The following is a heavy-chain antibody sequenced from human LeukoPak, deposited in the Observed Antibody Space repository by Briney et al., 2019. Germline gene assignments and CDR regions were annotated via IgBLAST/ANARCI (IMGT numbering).Heavy chain of an antibody. CDR2: ISSDGSST. J-gene: IGHJ4*02. V-gene: IGHV3-74*01. Sequence: GGSLRLSCTASGFTFSSYTMSWVRQAPGKGLKWVSRISSDGSSTSYADSVRGRFTISRDNAKNTLYLQMNSLRAEDTAVYYCGRALYRGFDYWGQGTLVTVSS. CDR3: GRALYRGFDY. CDR1: GFTFSSYT. D-gene: IGHD1-26*01.